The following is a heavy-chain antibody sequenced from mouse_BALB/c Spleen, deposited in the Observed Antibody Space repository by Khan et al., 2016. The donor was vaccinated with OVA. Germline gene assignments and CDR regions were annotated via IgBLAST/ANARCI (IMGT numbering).Heavy chain of an antibody. V-gene: IGHV1S136*01. D-gene: IGHD3-1*01. CDR3: ARGVIGLQTWFAY. CDR1: GYTFTSYD. Sequence: EVQLQQSGPELVKPGASVKMSCKASGYTFTSYDMYWVKQKPGQGLEWIGYINPYNDYTKFNETFKGKATLTSDKSSSTAYMELSSLTSEDSAVFYCARGVIGLQTWFAYWCQGTLVTVSA. CDR2: INPYNDYT. J-gene: IGHJ3*01.